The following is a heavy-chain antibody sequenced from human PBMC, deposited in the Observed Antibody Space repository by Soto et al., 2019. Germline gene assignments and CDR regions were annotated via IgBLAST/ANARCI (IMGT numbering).Heavy chain of an antibody. J-gene: IGHJ3*02. CDR3: ARLTYYYDRSGHYTDPYDAFYI. CDR2: IYPGDSET. V-gene: IGHV5-51*01. D-gene: IGHD3-22*01. CDR1: GDTFPSYW. Sequence: SLKISCKGSGDTFPSYWIAWVRQMSGKGLEWMGIIYPGDSETRYSPSFQGQVTISADKSIKTAYLQWSSLKASDTAMYYCARLTYYYDRSGHYTDPYDAFYIWGQGTMVTVSS.